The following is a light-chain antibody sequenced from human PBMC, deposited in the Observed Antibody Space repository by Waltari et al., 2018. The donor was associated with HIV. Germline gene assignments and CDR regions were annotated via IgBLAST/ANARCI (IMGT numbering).Light chain of an antibody. CDR2: NTN. J-gene: IGLJ3*02. CDR1: SGSVSGRSS. V-gene: IGLV8-61*01. Sequence: QTVVTQESSLSVSPGGTVTLTCGLSSGSVSGRSSPRWYQQTPGQAPRTLIYNTNSRSPGVPDRFSGSILGNKAALTISGAQADDECDYHCVLYVGSGIWVFGGGTKLTVL. CDR3: VLYVGSGIWV.